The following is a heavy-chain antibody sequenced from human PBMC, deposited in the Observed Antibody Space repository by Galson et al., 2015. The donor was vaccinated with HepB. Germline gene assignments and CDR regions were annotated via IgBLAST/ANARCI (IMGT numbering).Heavy chain of an antibody. V-gene: IGHV2-5*02. CDR2: IYWDDDK. CDR3: AHTYYDFWSGYSTSRVDY. CDR1: GFSLSTSGVG. D-gene: IGHD3-3*01. Sequence: PALVKPTQTLTLTCIFSGFSLSTSGVGVGWIRQPPGKALEWLALIYWDDDKRYSPSLKSRLTITKDTSKNQVVLTMTNMDPVDTGTYYCAHTYYDFWSGYSTSRVDYWGQGTLVTVSS. J-gene: IGHJ4*02.